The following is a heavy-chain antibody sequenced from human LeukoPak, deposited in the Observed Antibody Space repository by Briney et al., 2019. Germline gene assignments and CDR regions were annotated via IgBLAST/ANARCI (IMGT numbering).Heavy chain of an antibody. V-gene: IGHV4-59*08. J-gene: IGHJ4*02. Sequence: SETLSLTCTVSGGSISSYYLSWLRQPPGKGLEWVGYIYHSGSTNYEPSLKSRFTISIDTSKNQFSLQLSSLTAADTAVYYCAGQSVGYRYAFVHWREGTLVTVSS. CDR1: GGSISSYY. D-gene: IGHD5-18*01. CDR3: AGQSVGYRYAFVH. CDR2: IYHSGST.